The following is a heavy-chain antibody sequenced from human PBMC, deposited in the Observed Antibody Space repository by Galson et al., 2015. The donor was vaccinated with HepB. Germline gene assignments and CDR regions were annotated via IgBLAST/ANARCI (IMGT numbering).Heavy chain of an antibody. V-gene: IGHV3-53*01. CDR3: ARAYYYDSSGYQFF. CDR2: IYSGGST. J-gene: IGHJ3*01. Sequence: SLRLSCAASGFTVSSNYMSWVRQAPGKGLEWVSVIYSGGSTYYADSVEGRFTISRDNSKNTLYLQMNSLRAEDTAVYYCARAYYYDSSGYQFFWGQGTMVTVSS. D-gene: IGHD3-22*01. CDR1: GFTVSSNY.